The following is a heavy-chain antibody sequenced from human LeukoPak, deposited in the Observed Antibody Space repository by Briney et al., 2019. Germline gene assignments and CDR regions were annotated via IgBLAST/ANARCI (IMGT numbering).Heavy chain of an antibody. V-gene: IGHV3-23*01. D-gene: IGHD4-17*01. Sequence: GGSLRLSCAASGFPFSTYAMSWVRQAPGKGPEWVSSIRGSDGSTYYADSVKGRFAISRDNSKNTLCLQMNSLRAEDTAVYYCAKDAYGDYGGLDYWGQGTLVTVSS. CDR2: IRGSDGST. CDR1: GFPFSTYA. CDR3: AKDAYGDYGGLDY. J-gene: IGHJ4*02.